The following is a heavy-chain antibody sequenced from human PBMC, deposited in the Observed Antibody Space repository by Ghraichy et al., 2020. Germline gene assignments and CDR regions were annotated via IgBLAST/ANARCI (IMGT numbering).Heavy chain of an antibody. CDR1: GDSISSGAHY. J-gene: IGHJ4*02. Sequence: SETLSLTCTVSGDSISSGAHYWNWIRQHPGKSLEWIGYIFYSGSTFYNPSLKSQITMSVDTSKNQFSLKLSSVTAADTAVYYCTRVAGGGNYFDYWGRGTLVSVSS. D-gene: IGHD3-10*01. CDR3: TRVAGGGNYFDY. CDR2: IFYSGST. V-gene: IGHV4-31*01.